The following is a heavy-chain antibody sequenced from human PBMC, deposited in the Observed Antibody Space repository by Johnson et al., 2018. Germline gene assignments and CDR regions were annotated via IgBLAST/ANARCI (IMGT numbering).Heavy chain of an antibody. CDR1: GFTFSSYG. J-gene: IGHJ3*02. Sequence: QVQLVESGGGLVQPGRSXRLSCAASGFTFSSYGMHWVRQAPGKGLEWVAVISYDGSNKYYADSVKGRLTISRDNSKNTLYLQMNSLRAEDTAVYYCARWGYCSGGSCYFIGAFDIWGQGTMVTVSS. CDR2: ISYDGSNK. V-gene: IGHV3-30*03. CDR3: ARWGYCSGGSCYFIGAFDI. D-gene: IGHD2-15*01.